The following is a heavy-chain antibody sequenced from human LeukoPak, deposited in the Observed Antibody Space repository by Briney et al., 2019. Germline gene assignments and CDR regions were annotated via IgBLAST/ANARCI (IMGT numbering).Heavy chain of an antibody. D-gene: IGHD6-13*01. V-gene: IGHV3-7*01. CDR3: ARDIASAGLFFDS. CDR2: IKYDGSER. Sequence: PGGSLRLSCVVSGFALSDYWMSWVRQAPGKGLQWVANIKYDGSERQYVDSVKGRFTISRDIAKNPVYLQMNSLGADDTAVYYCARDIASAGLFFDSWGQGTLVTVSS. CDR1: GFALSDYW. J-gene: IGHJ4*02.